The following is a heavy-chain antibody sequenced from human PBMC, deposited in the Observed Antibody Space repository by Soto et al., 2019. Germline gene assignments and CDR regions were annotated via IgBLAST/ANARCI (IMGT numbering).Heavy chain of an antibody. D-gene: IGHD1-26*01. J-gene: IGHJ5*02. CDR1: GFTFSRHW. CDR3: ARDLSDTYSGRSYWWFDP. CDR2: IDPSGDYT. Sequence: QVQLVQSGSEMKKPGASVKVSCKASGFTFSRHWMHWVRQAPGQGFEWMGIIDPSGDYTSYAQEFQGRVTLTRDTSLGTAYMELSSLRSEDTAVYYCARDLSDTYSGRSYWWFDPWGQGTLVTVSS. V-gene: IGHV1-46*03.